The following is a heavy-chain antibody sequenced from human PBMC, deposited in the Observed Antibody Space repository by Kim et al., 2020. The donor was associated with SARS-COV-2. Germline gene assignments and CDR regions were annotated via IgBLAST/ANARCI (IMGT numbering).Heavy chain of an antibody. J-gene: IGHJ6*03. V-gene: IGHV1-8*01. D-gene: IGHD1-7*01. CDR2: MNPNSGNT. Sequence: ASVKVSCKASGYTFTSYDINWVRQATGQGLEWMGWMNPNSGNTGYAQKFQGRVTMTRNTSISTAYMELSSLRSEDTAVYYCARGVLELHHYYYYMDVWGKGTTVTVSS. CDR1: GYTFTSYD. CDR3: ARGVLELHHYYYYMDV.